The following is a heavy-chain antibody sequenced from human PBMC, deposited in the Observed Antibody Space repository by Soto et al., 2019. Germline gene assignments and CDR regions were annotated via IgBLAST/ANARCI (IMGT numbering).Heavy chain of an antibody. J-gene: IGHJ4*02. CDR1: GFTFSDYA. V-gene: IGHV3-9*03. CDR3: AKDINFNVDYYFDY. CDR2: ISWNSGSI. D-gene: IGHD4-17*01. Sequence: GGSLRLACAASGFTFSDYAMHWVRQAPGKGLEWVSGISWNSGSIGYADSVKGRFTISRDNAKNSLYLQMNSLRAEDMALHYCAKDINFNVDYYFDYWGQGTLVTVSS.